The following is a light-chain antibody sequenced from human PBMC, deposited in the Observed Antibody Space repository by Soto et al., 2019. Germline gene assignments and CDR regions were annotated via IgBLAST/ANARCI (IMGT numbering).Light chain of an antibody. CDR2: DAS. J-gene: IGKJ5*01. CDR3: QQYGSSPIT. Sequence: EIVMDQSAATLALSTGERATLSCRASQSVSNYLGWYQQKPGQAPRLLIYDASNRATGIPAKFSGSGSGTDFTLTISRLEPEDFAVYYCQQYGSSPITFAQGTRLEIK. V-gene: IGKV3-20*01. CDR1: QSVSNY.